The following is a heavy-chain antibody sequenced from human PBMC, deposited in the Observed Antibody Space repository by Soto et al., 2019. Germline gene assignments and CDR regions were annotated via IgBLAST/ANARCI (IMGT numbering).Heavy chain of an antibody. J-gene: IGHJ4*02. V-gene: IGHV4-39*01. Sequence: SETLSLTCTVSSGSISVTNAFWGCFRQPPGKGLEWIGNVDYSGTAYFSPSLATRVTFHVDTSKNQFSLTLYSVTAADTAVYYCARITGRHLDYWGQGILVTVSS. CDR2: VDYSGTA. CDR3: ARITGRHLDY. CDR1: SGSISVTNAF. D-gene: IGHD1-20*01.